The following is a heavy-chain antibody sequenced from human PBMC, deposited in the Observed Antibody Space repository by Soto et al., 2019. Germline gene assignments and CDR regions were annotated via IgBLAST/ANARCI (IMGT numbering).Heavy chain of an antibody. CDR3: TRGPRPISTGTGAY. J-gene: IGHJ4*02. Sequence: GGSLRLSCAASQFTFSSYYMNCVRQAPGSGLELVGQVNPKGDSTNLIDSGKDRFNTSRDNAENTLRLQMDTLKIEDTGLYYCTRGPRPISTGTGAYWGQGTQVTVSS. CDR1: QFTFSSYY. D-gene: IGHD3-10*01. CDR2: VNPKGDST. V-gene: IGHV3-74*01.